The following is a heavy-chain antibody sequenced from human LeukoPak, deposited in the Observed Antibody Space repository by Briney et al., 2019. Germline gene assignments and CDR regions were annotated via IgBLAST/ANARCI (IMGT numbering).Heavy chain of an antibody. V-gene: IGHV1-8*01. CDR1: GYTFTSYD. J-gene: IGHJ4*02. CDR3: ARVDFDWLSRSYYFDY. CDR2: MNPNSGNT. D-gene: IGHD3-9*01. Sequence: GASVKVSCKASGYTFTSYDINWVRQATGQGLEWMGWMNPNSGNTGYAQKFQGKVTMTRNTSISTAYMELSSMRSAHTAVYYCARVDFDWLSRSYYFDYWGQGTLVTVSS.